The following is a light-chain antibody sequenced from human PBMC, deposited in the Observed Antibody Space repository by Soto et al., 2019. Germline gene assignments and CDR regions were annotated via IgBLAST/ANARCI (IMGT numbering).Light chain of an antibody. CDR2: LGS. Sequence: DIVMTQSPLSLHVTPGEPASISCRSSQSLLHSNGYNYLDWYLQKPGQSPQLLIYLGSNRSSGVPDRFSGRGSGTDFTLKISRVEAEDVGVYYCMQALQSPPAFGPGTKVDMK. J-gene: IGKJ3*01. CDR3: MQALQSPPA. V-gene: IGKV2-28*01. CDR1: QSLLHSNGYNY.